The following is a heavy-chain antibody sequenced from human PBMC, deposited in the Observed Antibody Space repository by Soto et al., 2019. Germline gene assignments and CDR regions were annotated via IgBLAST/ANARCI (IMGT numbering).Heavy chain of an antibody. J-gene: IGHJ4*02. V-gene: IGHV3-30*03. CDR3: TGEVASGY. CDR1: GFTVSTHG. Sequence: QVQLVESGGGVVQPGRSLRLSCAVSGFTVSTHGMHWVRQAPGKGLEWVAVISRDGNTKYYADSVKGRFTISRDNSRNTLFLAMYSLRGDDIAVYYCTGEVASGYSGQGTLVTVSS. D-gene: IGHD2-8*02. CDR2: ISRDGNTK.